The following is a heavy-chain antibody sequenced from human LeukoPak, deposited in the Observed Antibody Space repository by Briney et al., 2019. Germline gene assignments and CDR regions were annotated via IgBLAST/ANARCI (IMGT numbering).Heavy chain of an antibody. V-gene: IGHV3-30-3*02. CDR2: ISYDGIHK. D-gene: IGHD6-19*01. J-gene: IGHJ4*02. Sequence: SCKASGGTFSSYAISWVRQAPGKGLEWVAIISYDGIHKYYADSVKGRFTISRDNSKNSLYLQMDSLRPEDTAVYYCAKEIAVAGTGYWGQGTLVTVSS. CDR1: GGTFSSYA. CDR3: AKEIAVAGTGY.